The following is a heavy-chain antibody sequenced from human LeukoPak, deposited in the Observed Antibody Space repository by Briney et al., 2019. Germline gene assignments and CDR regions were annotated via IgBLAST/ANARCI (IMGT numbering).Heavy chain of an antibody. J-gene: IGHJ3*02. D-gene: IGHD3-9*01. CDR2: FDPEDGET. Sequence: ASVKVSCKVSGYTLTELSMHWVRQAPGKGLEWMGGFDPEDGETIYAQKFQGRVTMTEDTSTDTAYMELSSLRPEDTAVYYCATGRLRYFDWLFLGAFDIWGQGTMVTVSS. V-gene: IGHV1-24*01. CDR1: GYTLTELS. CDR3: ATGRLRYFDWLFLGAFDI.